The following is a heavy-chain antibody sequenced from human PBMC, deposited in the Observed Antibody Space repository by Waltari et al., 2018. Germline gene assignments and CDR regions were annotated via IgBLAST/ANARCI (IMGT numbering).Heavy chain of an antibody. CDR2: ITGTGGGPLYANSP. Sequence: VQVLESGGDLVQPGGSLRLSCGASGFEVVHSAMSWVRQTPGKGPAWVSTITGTGGGPLYANSPYYADSVKGRFTISRDNSKNTIYLQMSSLSAEDTAVYYCAKGSGMDVWGHGTTVTVSS. CDR3: AKGSGMDV. CDR1: GFEVVHSA. V-gene: IGHV3-23*01. J-gene: IGHJ6*02.